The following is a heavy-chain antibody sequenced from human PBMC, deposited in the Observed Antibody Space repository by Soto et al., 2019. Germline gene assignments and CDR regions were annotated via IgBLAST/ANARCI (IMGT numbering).Heavy chain of an antibody. CDR1: GFTFSSYW. Sequence: EVQLVESGGGLVQPGGSLRLSCAASGFTFSSYWMHWVRQAPGKGLVWVSRINSDGSSTSYADSVKGRFTISRDNAKNTLYLQMNSLRAEDTAVYYCARGVEGYCSGGSCYGRGYYYYGMDVWGQGTTVTVSS. V-gene: IGHV3-74*01. CDR3: ARGVEGYCSGGSCYGRGYYYYGMDV. D-gene: IGHD2-15*01. J-gene: IGHJ6*02. CDR2: INSDGSST.